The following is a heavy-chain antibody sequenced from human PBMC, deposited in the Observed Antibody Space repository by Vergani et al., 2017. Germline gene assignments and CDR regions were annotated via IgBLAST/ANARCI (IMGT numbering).Heavy chain of an antibody. CDR1: GLTFRSYA. D-gene: IGHD6-13*01. Sequence: EVQLLESGGGLVQPGGSLGLSGAASGLTFRSYALSWVRQAPGKGLEWVSVISGSGGSTYYADSVKGRFTISRDNSKNTLYLQMNSLRAEDTAVYYCAKDPPGYSSSWYGGHYWGQGTLVTVSS. V-gene: IGHV3-23*01. J-gene: IGHJ4*02. CDR3: AKDPPGYSSSWYGGHY. CDR2: ISGSGGST.